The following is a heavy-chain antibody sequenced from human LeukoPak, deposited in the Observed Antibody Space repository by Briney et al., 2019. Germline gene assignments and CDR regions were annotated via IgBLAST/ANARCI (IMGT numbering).Heavy chain of an antibody. CDR2: INHSGST. Sequence: PSETLSLTCTVSGGSISSSSYYWSWIRQPPGKGLEWIGEINHSGSTNYNPSLKSRVTISVDTSKNQFSLKLSSVTAADTAVYYCARGRPGTNILAAGGDYWGQGTLVTVSS. D-gene: IGHD5-12*01. CDR1: GGSISSSSYY. J-gene: IGHJ4*02. CDR3: ARGRPGTNILAAGGDY. V-gene: IGHV4-39*07.